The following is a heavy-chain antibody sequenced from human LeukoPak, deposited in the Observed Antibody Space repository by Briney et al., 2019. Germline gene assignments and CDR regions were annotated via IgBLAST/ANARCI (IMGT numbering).Heavy chain of an antibody. CDR1: GGSISSGDYY. Sequence: SQTLSLTCTVSGGSISSGDYYWSWIRQPPGKGLEWIGYTYYSGSTYYNPSLKSRVTISVDTSKNQFSLKLSSVTAADTAVYYCARSTTVTTYDYWGQGTLVTVSS. D-gene: IGHD4-17*01. CDR3: ARSTTVTTYDY. J-gene: IGHJ4*02. V-gene: IGHV4-30-4*08. CDR2: TYYSGST.